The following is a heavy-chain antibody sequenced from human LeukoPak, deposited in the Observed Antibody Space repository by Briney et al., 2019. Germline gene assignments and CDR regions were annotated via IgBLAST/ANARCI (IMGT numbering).Heavy chain of an antibody. CDR2: IYPGDSDT. CDR3: ARLFYSSGFDY. V-gene: IGHV5-51*01. CDR1: GYPFTNYW. J-gene: IGHJ4*02. Sequence: GEALKISFKGSGYPFTNYWIAWVRPMPGKGLEWMGIIYPGDSDTRYRTSFQSQVTISVDKSINTAYLQWSSLTASDTAMYYCARLFYSSGFDYWGQGTLVTVSS. D-gene: IGHD6-19*01.